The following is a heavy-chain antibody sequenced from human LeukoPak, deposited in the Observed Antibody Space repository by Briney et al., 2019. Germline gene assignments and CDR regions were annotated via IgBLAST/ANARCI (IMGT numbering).Heavy chain of an antibody. CDR1: GGSISSYY. V-gene: IGHV4-59*08. D-gene: IGHD5-12*01. J-gene: IGHJ4*02. CDR2: IYYSGST. CDR3: ARGSGYDERGFDY. Sequence: PSETLSLTCTVSGGSISSYYWSWIRQPPGKGLEWIGYIYYSGSTNYNPSLKSRVTISVDTSKNQFSLKLSSVTAADTAVYYCARGSGYDERGFDYWGQGTLVTVSS.